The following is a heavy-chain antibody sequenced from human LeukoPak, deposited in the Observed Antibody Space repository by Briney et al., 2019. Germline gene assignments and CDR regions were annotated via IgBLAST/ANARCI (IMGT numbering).Heavy chain of an antibody. CDR2: IYYSGST. CDR1: GGSISSSSYY. J-gene: IGHJ4*02. V-gene: IGHV4-39*01. CDR3: ARVGAYCTSTSCFDY. Sequence: SETLFLTCTVSGGSISSSSYYWGWIRQPPGKGLEWIGSIYYSGSTYYNPSLKSRVTISVDTSKNQFSLKLSSVTAADTAVYYCARVGAYCTSTSCFDYWGLGTLVTVSS. D-gene: IGHD2-2*01.